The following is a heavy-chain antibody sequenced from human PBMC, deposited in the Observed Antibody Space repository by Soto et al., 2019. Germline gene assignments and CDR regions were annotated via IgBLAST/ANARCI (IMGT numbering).Heavy chain of an antibody. J-gene: IGHJ6*02. CDR2: INPNSGGT. CDR3: ARDSRRILFGVVITNYYYYGMDV. V-gene: IGHV1-2*04. Sequence: ASVKVSCKASGYTFTGYYMHWVRQAPGQGLEWMGWINPNSGGTNYAQKFQGWVTITRDTSISTAYMELSRLRSDDTAVYYCARDSRRILFGVVITNYYYYGMDVWGQGTTVTVSS. CDR1: GYTFTGYY. D-gene: IGHD3-3*01.